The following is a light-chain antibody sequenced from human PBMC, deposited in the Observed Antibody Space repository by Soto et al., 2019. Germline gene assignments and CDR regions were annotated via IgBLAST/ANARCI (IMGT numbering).Light chain of an antibody. CDR1: QDIAIY. CDR3: QQYYSFPRT. CDR2: AAS. J-gene: IGKJ1*01. V-gene: IGKV1-9*01. Sequence: IQLTPSPSSLSAYVGDRFTLPCRASQDIAIYLAWYQQKPGEAPKLLIYAASTLYGGVPSRFSGSGSGTDFALTITSLQAEDFATYYCQQYYSFPRTFGQGTKVE.